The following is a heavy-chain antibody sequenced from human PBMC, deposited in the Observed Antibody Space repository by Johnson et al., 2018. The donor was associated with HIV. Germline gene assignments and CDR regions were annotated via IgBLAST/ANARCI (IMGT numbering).Heavy chain of an antibody. V-gene: IGHV3-66*02. Sequence: VQLVESGGGLVQPGGSLRLSCAASGFTFSSYWMSWVRQTPGKGLEWVSVIYSGGSGGSTYYVDSVKGRFTISRDNSKNTLYLQMNSLRTEDMAVYYCARENWNHAGAFDIWGQGTMVTVSS. CDR3: ARENWNHAGAFDI. J-gene: IGHJ3*02. CDR1: GFTFSSYW. CDR2: IYSGGSGGST. D-gene: IGHD1-14*01.